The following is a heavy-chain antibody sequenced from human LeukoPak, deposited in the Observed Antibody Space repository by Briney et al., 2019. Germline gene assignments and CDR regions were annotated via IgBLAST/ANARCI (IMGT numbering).Heavy chain of an antibody. CDR2: IKQDGSEK. V-gene: IGHV3-7*01. D-gene: IGHD5-18*01. CDR1: GFNFSSYW. J-gene: IGHJ4*02. CDR3: ARGKIQLS. Sequence: GGALRLSCAAPGFNFSSYWMSLVRQAPGKGLEWVANIKQDGSEKYYVDSVKGRFTISRDNAKNSLYLQMNSLRAEDTAVYYCARGKIQLSWGQGTLVTVSS.